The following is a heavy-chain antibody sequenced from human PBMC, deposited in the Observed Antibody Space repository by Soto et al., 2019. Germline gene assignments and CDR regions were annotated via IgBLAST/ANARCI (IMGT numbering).Heavy chain of an antibody. Sequence: GESLKISCKASGYSCSIYWVGWVRQMPGKGLEWMGIIFPSGSDTRYSPSFRGQVSISVDRSINTAYLQWSSLKASDSAIYYCARRVGSSWRYFDTWGQGTRVTVSS. V-gene: IGHV5-51*01. CDR1: GYSCSIYW. CDR2: IFPSGSDT. D-gene: IGHD6-13*01. CDR3: ARRVGSSWRYFDT. J-gene: IGHJ4*02.